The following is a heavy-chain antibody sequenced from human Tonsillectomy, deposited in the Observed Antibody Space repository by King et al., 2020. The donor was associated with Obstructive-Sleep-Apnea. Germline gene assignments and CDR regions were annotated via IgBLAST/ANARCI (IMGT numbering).Heavy chain of an antibody. Sequence: QLQESGPGLVKPSQTLSLTCTVSGGSISSGGYYWSWIRQHPGKGLEWSGYIYYSGSTYYNPSLKSRVTISVVTSKNQLSLKLSSVTAADTAAYCCARVLGNYGGFDYWGQGTLVTVSS. CDR3: ARVLGNYGGFDY. V-gene: IGHV4-31*03. CDR2: IYYSGST. CDR1: GGSISSGGYY. D-gene: IGHD4-23*01. J-gene: IGHJ4*02.